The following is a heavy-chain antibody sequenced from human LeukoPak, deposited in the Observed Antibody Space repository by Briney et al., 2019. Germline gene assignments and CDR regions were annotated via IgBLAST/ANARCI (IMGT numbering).Heavy chain of an antibody. CDR2: ISAYNGNT. CDR3: ARAPQWELLSAFDI. J-gene: IGHJ3*02. V-gene: IGHV1-18*01. D-gene: IGHD1-26*01. Sequence: ASVKVSCKASGYTFTGYGISWVRQAPGQGLEWMGWISAYNGNTNYAQKLQGRVTMTTDTSTSTAYMELRSLRSDDTAVYYCARAPQWELLSAFDIWGQGTMVTVSS. CDR1: GYTFTGYG.